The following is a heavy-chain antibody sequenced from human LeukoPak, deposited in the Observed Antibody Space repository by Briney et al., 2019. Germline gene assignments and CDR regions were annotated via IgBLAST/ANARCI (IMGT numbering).Heavy chain of an antibody. V-gene: IGHV4-59*08. Sequence: SETLSLTCTVSGGSISSYYWSWIRQPPEKGLEWIGYIYYSGGANYNPSLESRGTISVDTSKNQLSLKLRSVTAADTAVYYCARGGLVSSRPLPVWFDPWGQGTLVTVPS. CDR1: GGSISSYY. CDR3: ARGGLVSSRPLPVWFDP. J-gene: IGHJ5*02. CDR2: IYYSGGA. D-gene: IGHD6-19*01.